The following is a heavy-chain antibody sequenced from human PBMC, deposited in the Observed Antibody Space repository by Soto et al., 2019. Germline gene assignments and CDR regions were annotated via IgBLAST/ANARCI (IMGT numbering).Heavy chain of an antibody. D-gene: IGHD6-13*01. CDR1: GGSISSYY. J-gene: IGHJ5*02. Sequence: PSETLSLTCTVSGGSISSYYWSWIRQPPGKGLEWIGYIYYSGSTNYNPSLKSRVTISVDTSKNQFSLKLSSLTAADTAVYYCARAARWFDPWGQGTLVTVS. V-gene: IGHV4-59*01. CDR2: IYYSGST. CDR3: ARAARWFDP.